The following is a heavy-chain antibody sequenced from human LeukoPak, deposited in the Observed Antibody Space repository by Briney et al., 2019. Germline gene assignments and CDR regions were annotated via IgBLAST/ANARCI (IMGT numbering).Heavy chain of an antibody. J-gene: IGHJ6*02. CDR1: GGSISSSSYY. D-gene: IGHD1-1*01. V-gene: IGHV4-39*01. CDR3: ARHRERTSPYYYGMDV. Sequence: SETLSLTCTVSGGSISSSSYYWGCIRQPPGKGLEWIGSIYYSGSTYYNPSLKSRVTISVDTSKNQFSLKLSSVTAADTAVYYCARHRERTSPYYYGMDVWGQGTTVTVSS. CDR2: IYYSGST.